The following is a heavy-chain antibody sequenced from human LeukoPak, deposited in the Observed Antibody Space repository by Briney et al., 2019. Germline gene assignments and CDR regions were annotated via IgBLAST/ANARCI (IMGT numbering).Heavy chain of an antibody. V-gene: IGHV4-39*01. CDR3: AGGSYSTVGYYGMDV. Sequence: SETLSLTCTVSGGSISSSSYCWGWIRQPPGKGLEWIGSMYYSGSTYYNPSLRSRVTISVDMSKNQFSLKLSSVTAADTAVYYCAGGSYSTVGYYGMDVWGQGTTVTVSS. CDR1: GGSISSSSYC. CDR2: MYYSGST. J-gene: IGHJ6*02. D-gene: IGHD1-26*01.